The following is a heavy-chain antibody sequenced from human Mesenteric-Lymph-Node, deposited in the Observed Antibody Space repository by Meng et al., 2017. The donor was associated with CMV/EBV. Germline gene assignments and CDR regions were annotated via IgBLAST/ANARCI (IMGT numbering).Heavy chain of an antibody. Sequence: ASVKVSCKASGYTFTSYGISWVRQAPGQGLEWMGWISAYNGNTNYAQKLQGRVTMTTDTSTSTAYMELSSLRSEDTAVYYCARDPSITGSGSYNWFDPWGQGTLVTVSS. J-gene: IGHJ5*02. CDR3: ARDPSITGSGSYNWFDP. CDR1: GYTFTSYG. D-gene: IGHD3-10*01. V-gene: IGHV1-18*01. CDR2: ISAYNGNT.